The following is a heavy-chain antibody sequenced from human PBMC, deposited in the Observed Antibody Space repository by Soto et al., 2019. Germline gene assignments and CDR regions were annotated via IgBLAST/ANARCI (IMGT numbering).Heavy chain of an antibody. CDR1: GFTFSASA. Sequence: GGSLRLSCAASGFTFSASAMHWVRQASGKGLEWVGRIRSNGRTAYAAPMQGRFTISRDDSKKTAYLQLNSLKTDDTAVYYCARLDCSGGSCYPYYFEHWGQGALVTVSS. CDR3: ARLDCSGGSCYPYYFEH. J-gene: IGHJ4*02. D-gene: IGHD2-15*01. CDR2: IRSNGRT. V-gene: IGHV3-73*01.